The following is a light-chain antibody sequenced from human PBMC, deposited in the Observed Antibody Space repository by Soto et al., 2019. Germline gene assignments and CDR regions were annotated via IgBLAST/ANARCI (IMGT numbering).Light chain of an antibody. CDR2: AAS. CDR3: QQSYNTPRT. J-gene: IGKJ1*01. CDR1: QSISSY. Sequence: DIQMTQSPSSVSASVGDRVIITCRASQSISSYLNWYQQKPGKAPKLLIYAASTLQSGVPSGFSGSGSGTDFTLTISSLQPEDFATYYCQQSYNTPRTFGQGTKVEIK. V-gene: IGKV1-39*01.